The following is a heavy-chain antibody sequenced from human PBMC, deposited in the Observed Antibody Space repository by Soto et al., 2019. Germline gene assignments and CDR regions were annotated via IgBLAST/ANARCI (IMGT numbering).Heavy chain of an antibody. CDR3: ARGSGSYSYYYYGMDV. CDR2: ISSSGSTI. V-gene: IGHV3-48*03. Sequence: LRLSCAASGLTFSSYEMNWVRQAPGKGLEWVSYISSSGSTIYYADSVKGRFTISRDNAKNSLYLQMNSLRAEDTAVYYCARGSGSYSYYYYGMDVWGQGTTVTVSS. D-gene: IGHD3-10*01. J-gene: IGHJ6*02. CDR1: GLTFSSYE.